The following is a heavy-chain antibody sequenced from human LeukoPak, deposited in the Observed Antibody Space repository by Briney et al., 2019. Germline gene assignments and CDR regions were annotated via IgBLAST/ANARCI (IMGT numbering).Heavy chain of an antibody. CDR2: ISNSGKTI. Sequence: PGGSLRLSCTASGFTFSDYYMTWVRLAPGKGLEWISYISNSGKTIFYADSMKGRFTISRDNARNSLFLVVNSLTAEDTAVYFCVRGGWDHWGLGTLVTVSS. CDR3: VRGGWDH. J-gene: IGHJ4*02. V-gene: IGHV3-11*04. CDR1: GFTFSDYY. D-gene: IGHD3-16*01.